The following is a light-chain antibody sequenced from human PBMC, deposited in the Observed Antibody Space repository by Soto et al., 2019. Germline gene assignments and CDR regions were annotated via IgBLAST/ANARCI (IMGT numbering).Light chain of an antibody. J-gene: IGKJ4*01. CDR3: QQYGSSPLT. Sequence: EIVLTQSPGTLSLSPGERATLSCRASQSVSSSYLAWYQQKPGQAPRLLIYGASSRATGIPDRFSGSGSGTDFTLTISRLEPEDFAVYYFQQYGSSPLTFGGETTVEIK. CDR2: GAS. V-gene: IGKV3-20*01. CDR1: QSVSSSY.